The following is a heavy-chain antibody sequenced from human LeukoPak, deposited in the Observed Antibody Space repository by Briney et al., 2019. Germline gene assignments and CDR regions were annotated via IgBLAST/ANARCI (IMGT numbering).Heavy chain of an antibody. J-gene: IGHJ5*02. CDR1: GFTFSIYA. CDR2: LSGSGGST. CDR3: ARDSGDGYNSGVTVNWFDP. D-gene: IGHD5-24*01. Sequence: RTGGSLRLSCATSGFTFSIYAMTWVRQAPGKGLEWVSTLSGSGGSTYYADSVKGRFTISRDNSKNTLSLQMNSLRAEDTAVYYCARDSGDGYNSGVTVNWFDPWGQGTLVTVSS. V-gene: IGHV3-23*01.